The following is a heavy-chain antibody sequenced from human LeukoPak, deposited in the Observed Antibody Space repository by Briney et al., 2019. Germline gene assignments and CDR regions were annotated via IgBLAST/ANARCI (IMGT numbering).Heavy chain of an antibody. CDR1: GGSISSGGYY. Sequence: SETLSLTCTVSGGSISSGGYYWSWIRQPPGKGLEWIGYIYHSGSTYYNPSLKSRVTISVDRSKNQFSLKLSSVTAADTAVYYCARGDYAVGAFDIWGQGTMVTVSS. D-gene: IGHD4/OR15-4a*01. J-gene: IGHJ3*02. CDR2: IYHSGST. V-gene: IGHV4-30-2*01. CDR3: ARGDYAVGAFDI.